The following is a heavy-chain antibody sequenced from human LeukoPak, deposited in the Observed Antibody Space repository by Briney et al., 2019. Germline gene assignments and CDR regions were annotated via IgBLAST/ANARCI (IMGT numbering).Heavy chain of an antibody. Sequence: GGSLRLSCAASGFTFSSYWMSWVRQAPGKGLEWVANIKQDGSEKYYVDSVKGRFTISRDNAKNSLYLQMNSLRAEDTAVYYCARDSSGSSWYYYYYGMDVWGQGTTVTVSS. J-gene: IGHJ6*02. CDR2: IKQDGSEK. V-gene: IGHV3-7*01. D-gene: IGHD6-13*01. CDR3: ARDSSGSSWYYYYYGMDV. CDR1: GFTFSSYW.